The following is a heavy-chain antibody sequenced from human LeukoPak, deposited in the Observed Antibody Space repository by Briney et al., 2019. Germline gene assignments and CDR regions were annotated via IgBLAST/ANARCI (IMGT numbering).Heavy chain of an antibody. CDR3: ARTLVVINDAFDI. V-gene: IGHV1-69*13. Sequence: ASVKVSCEASGGTFSSYNINWVRQAPGQGLEWMGGIIPIFGTANYAQRFQGRVTITADESTSTAYMELSSLRSDDTAVYYCARTLVVINDAFDIWGQGTMVTVSS. D-gene: IGHD3-22*01. J-gene: IGHJ3*02. CDR1: GGTFSSYN. CDR2: IIPIFGTA.